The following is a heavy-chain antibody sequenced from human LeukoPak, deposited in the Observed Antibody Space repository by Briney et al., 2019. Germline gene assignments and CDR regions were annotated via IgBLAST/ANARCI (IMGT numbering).Heavy chain of an antibody. CDR1: GFTFSDYY. CDR3: VQGGSGYPFDY. Sequence: GGSLRLSCAASGFTFSDYYMSWIRQAPGKGLEWVSYISSSSSYTNYADSVKGRFTISRDNAKNSLYLQMNSLRAEDTAAYYCVQGGSGYPFDYWGQGTLVTVSS. D-gene: IGHD3-22*01. V-gene: IGHV3-11*06. J-gene: IGHJ4*02. CDR2: ISSSSSYT.